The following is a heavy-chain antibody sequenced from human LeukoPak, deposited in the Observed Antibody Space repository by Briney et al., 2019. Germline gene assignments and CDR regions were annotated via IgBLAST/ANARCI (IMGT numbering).Heavy chain of an antibody. CDR2: ISGSGNDI. Sequence: GGSLRLSRATSGFLYSAYYVSWVRQAPGKGLEWVSYISGSGNDISYADSVKGRFTISRDNAKGSLYLQMNSLKAADTAMYYCGTHAGRTGSDDWGQGSLVTVSS. D-gene: IGHD3/OR15-3a*01. J-gene: IGHJ4*02. V-gene: IGHV3-11*01. CDR1: GFLYSAYY. CDR3: GTHAGRTGSDD.